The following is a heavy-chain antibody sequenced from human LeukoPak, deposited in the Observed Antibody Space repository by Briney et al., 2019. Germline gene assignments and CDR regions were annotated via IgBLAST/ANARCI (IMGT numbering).Heavy chain of an antibody. Sequence: SETLSLTCAVYGGSFSGYYWSWIRQPPGKGLQWIGEINHSGSTNYNPSLKSRVTISVDTSKNQFSLKLSSVTAADTAVYYCARWERGSYYDFVYWSQGTLVTVSS. J-gene: IGHJ4*02. V-gene: IGHV4-34*01. CDR3: ARWERGSYYDFVY. D-gene: IGHD1-26*01. CDR1: GGSFSGYY. CDR2: INHSGST.